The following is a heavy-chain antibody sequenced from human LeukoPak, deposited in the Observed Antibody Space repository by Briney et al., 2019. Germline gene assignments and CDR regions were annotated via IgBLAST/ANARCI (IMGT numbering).Heavy chain of an antibody. CDR2: ITPILGTA. D-gene: IGHD3-16*01. V-gene: IGHV1-69*10. J-gene: IGHJ4*02. Sequence: ASVKVSCKASGGTFSTYAISWVRQAPGQGLEWMGGITPILGTANYAQKFRGRVTITADKSTRTAYMELSSLRSEDTAVYYCARDNDSRDPPHFDYWGQGTLVTVSS. CDR1: GGTFSTYA. CDR3: ARDNDSRDPPHFDY.